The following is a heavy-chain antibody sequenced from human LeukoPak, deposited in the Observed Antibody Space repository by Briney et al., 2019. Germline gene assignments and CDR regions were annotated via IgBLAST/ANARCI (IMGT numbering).Heavy chain of an antibody. CDR1: GYTFTSYD. CDR3: ARRQLQYYYYYGMDA. Sequence: GASVKVSCKASGYTFTSYDINWVRQAAGQGLEWMGWMNPNSGNTGYAQKFQGRVTMTRNTSISTAYMELSSLRSEDTAVYYCARRQLQYYYYYGMDAWGQGTTVTVSS. CDR2: MNPNSGNT. V-gene: IGHV1-8*01. J-gene: IGHJ6*02. D-gene: IGHD2-2*01.